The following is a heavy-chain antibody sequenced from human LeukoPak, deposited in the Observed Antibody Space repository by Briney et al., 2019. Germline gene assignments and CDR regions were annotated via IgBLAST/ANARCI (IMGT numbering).Heavy chain of an antibody. Sequence: GGSLRPSCAASGFTFSSYGMHWVRQAPGKGLEWVAFIRYDGSNKYYADSVKGRFTISRDNSKNTLYLQMNSLRAEDTAVYYCAKDSSSWYYYYYYYMDVWGKGTTVTISS. J-gene: IGHJ6*03. CDR1: GFTFSSYG. CDR3: AKDSSSWYYYYYYYMDV. D-gene: IGHD6-13*01. V-gene: IGHV3-30*02. CDR2: IRYDGSNK.